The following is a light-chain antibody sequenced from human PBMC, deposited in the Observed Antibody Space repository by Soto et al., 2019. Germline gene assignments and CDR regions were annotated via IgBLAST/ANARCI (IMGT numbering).Light chain of an antibody. Sequence: EIVLTQYPATLSLSPGERATLSCRARHSVSDYIAWYQQKPGQAPRLLIFDASSRATGIPARFSGSGSGTDFTRTISSLEPKDFAVYFCQQRSVWPPITFGQGTRLE. CDR1: HSVSDY. CDR3: QQRSVWPPIT. J-gene: IGKJ5*01. CDR2: DAS. V-gene: IGKV3-11*01.